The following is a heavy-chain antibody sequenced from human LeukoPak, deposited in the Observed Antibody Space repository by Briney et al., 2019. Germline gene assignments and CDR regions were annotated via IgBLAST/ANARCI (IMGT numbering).Heavy chain of an antibody. D-gene: IGHD3-10*01. J-gene: IGHJ4*02. CDR2: ISWNSGSI. V-gene: IGHV3-9*03. Sequence: PGGSLRLSCAASGFTFDDYAMHWVRQAPGKGLEWVSGISWNSGSIGYADSVKGRFTISRDNAKSSLYLQMNSLRAEDMALYYCAKGASEILWFGELSRWGQGTLVTVS. CDR3: AKGASEILWFGELSR. CDR1: GFTFDDYA.